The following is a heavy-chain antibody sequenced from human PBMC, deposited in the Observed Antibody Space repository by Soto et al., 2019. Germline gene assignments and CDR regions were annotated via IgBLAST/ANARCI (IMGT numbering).Heavy chain of an antibody. CDR2: ISGSGGST. Sequence: PGGSLRLSCAASGFTFSSYAMSWVRQAPGKGLEWVSAISGSGGSTYYADSVKGRFTISRDNSKNTLYLQMNSLRAEDTAVYYCAKDSEVQSPMIVVVITTFGYWGQGTLVTVSS. D-gene: IGHD3-22*01. CDR1: GFTFSSYA. CDR3: AKDSEVQSPMIVVVITTFGY. J-gene: IGHJ4*02. V-gene: IGHV3-23*01.